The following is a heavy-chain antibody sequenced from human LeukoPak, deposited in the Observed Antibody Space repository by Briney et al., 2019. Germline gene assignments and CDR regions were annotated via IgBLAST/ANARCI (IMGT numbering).Heavy chain of an antibody. CDR1: GGSISSYH. J-gene: IGHJ4*02. CDR2: ISFSGSS. D-gene: IGHD6-13*01. CDR3: ARVYTISRRTKGIPGTDY. Sequence: SETLSLPCTVSGGSISSYHWSWIRQHPGKGLEWIGYISFSGSSSYNPSLKSRVTMSVDTSKNQFSLRLSSVTAADTAVDYCARVYTISRRTKGIPGTDYWGQGTLVTVSS. V-gene: IGHV4-59*01.